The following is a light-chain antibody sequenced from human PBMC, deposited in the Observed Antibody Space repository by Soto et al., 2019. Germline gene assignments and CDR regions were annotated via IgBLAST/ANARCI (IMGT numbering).Light chain of an antibody. CDR3: AAWDDSLSGYV. J-gene: IGLJ1*01. V-gene: IGLV1-47*02. Sequence: QSVLTQPPSASGTPGQRVTISCSGSSSNIGSNYVYWYQQLPGTAPKLLIYSNNQWPSGVPDRFSGSKSGTSASLAIRGLRSEDEADYYCAAWDDSLSGYVFGTGTKVTVL. CDR1: SSNIGSNY. CDR2: SNN.